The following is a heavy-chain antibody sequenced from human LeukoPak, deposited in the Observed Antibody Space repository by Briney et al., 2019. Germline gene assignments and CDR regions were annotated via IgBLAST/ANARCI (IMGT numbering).Heavy chain of an antibody. J-gene: IGHJ4*02. D-gene: IGHD3-9*01. CDR3: ARQYDILTGYYRTSYFDY. CDR1: GFTFSSYG. V-gene: IGHV3-33*01. CDR2: IWYDGSNK. Sequence: HPGRSLRLPCAASGFTFSSYGMHWVRQAPGKGLEWVAVIWYDGSNKYYADPVKGRFTISRDNSKNTLYLQMNSLRAEDTAVYYCARQYDILTGYYRTSYFDYWGQGTLVTVSS.